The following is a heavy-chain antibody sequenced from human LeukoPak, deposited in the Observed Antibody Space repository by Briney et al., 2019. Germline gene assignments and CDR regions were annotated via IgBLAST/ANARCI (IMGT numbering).Heavy chain of an antibody. Sequence: PGGSLRLSCAASGFTFSSYEMNWVRQAPGKGLEWVSYISSSGSTIYYADSVKGRFTISRDNAKNSLYLQMNSLRAEDTAVYYCARDEDSGSYPIDYWGKGTLVTVSS. V-gene: IGHV3-48*03. J-gene: IGHJ4*02. CDR3: ARDEDSGSYPIDY. D-gene: IGHD1-26*01. CDR2: ISSSGSTI. CDR1: GFTFSSYE.